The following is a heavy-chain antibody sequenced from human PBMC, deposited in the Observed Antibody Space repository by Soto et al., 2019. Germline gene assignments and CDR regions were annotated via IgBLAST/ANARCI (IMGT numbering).Heavy chain of an antibody. CDR2: INANSGGT. CDR3: ARAGLTTLELATTY. D-gene: IGHD3-3*01. CDR1: GYTFTDFY. Sequence: QVQLVQSGAEVKKPGASVKVSCEASGYTFTDFYMHWVRQSPGQGLEWMGWINANSGGTKIPQKFQGRVIMTREPSISTAYMELTRLTSDDTAVYYCARAGLTTLELATTYWGQGTLVTVSS. J-gene: IGHJ4*02. V-gene: IGHV1-2*02.